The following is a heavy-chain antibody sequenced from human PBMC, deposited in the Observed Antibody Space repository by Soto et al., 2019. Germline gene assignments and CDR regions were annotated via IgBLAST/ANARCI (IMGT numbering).Heavy chain of an antibody. Sequence: QVQLQQWGAGLLKPSKTLSLTCAVYGGSFSGYYWSWIRQPPGKGLEWIGEINHSGSTNYNPSLKSRVTISVDTSKNQFSLKLSSVTAADTAVYYCARGAVTTRGSYYYGMDVWGQGTTVTVSS. J-gene: IGHJ6*02. CDR3: ARGAVTTRGSYYYGMDV. CDR1: GGSFSGYY. V-gene: IGHV4-34*01. CDR2: INHSGST. D-gene: IGHD4-17*01.